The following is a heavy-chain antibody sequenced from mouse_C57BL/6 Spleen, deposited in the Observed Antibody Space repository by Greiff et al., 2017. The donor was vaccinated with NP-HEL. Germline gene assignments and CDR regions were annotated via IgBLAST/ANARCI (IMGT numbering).Heavy chain of an antibody. J-gene: IGHJ4*01. CDR1: GYTFTDYY. CDR2: INPNNGGT. Sequence: EVQLQQSGPELVKPGASVKISCKASGYTFTDYYMNWVKQSHGKSLEWIGDINPNNGGTSYNQKFKCKATLTVDKSSSTAYMELRSLTSEDSAVSYCARSGVFYDYIYYAMDYWGQGTSVTVSS. D-gene: IGHD2-4*01. V-gene: IGHV1-26*01. CDR3: ARSGVFYDYIYYAMDY.